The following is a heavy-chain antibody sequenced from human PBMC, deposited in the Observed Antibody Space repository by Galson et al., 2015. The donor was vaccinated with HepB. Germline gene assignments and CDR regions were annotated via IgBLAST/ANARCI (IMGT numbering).Heavy chain of an antibody. D-gene: IGHD2-15*01. Sequence: SVKVSCKASGYTFTSYAMHWVRQAPGQRLEWMGWINAGNGNTKYSQKFQGRVTITRDTPASTAYMELSSLRSEDTAVYYCARRLCSGGSCYKQTGAFDIWGQGTMVTVSS. CDR3: ARRLCSGGSCYKQTGAFDI. CDR1: GYTFTSYA. J-gene: IGHJ3*02. V-gene: IGHV1-3*01. CDR2: INAGNGNT.